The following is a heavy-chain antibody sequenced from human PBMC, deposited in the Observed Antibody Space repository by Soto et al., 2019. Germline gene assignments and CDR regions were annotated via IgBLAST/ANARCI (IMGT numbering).Heavy chain of an antibody. CDR1: GCTFTNYW. V-gene: IGHV5-51*03. CDR3: ARSGRSGLRWLDFFDP. J-gene: IGHJ5*02. Sequence: EVQLVQSGAALKKPGESLKISCKASGCTFTNYWIVWVRQVPGKGLEWMGLIYPGDSDTRYNPSFQGQVTISADKSTSAAYLQWNSLMASDTAIYYCARSGRSGLRWLDFFDPWGQGTLVTVSS. CDR2: IYPGDSDT. D-gene: IGHD4-17*01.